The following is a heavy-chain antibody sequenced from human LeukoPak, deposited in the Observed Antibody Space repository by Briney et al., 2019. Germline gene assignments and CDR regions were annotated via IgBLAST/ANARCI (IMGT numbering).Heavy chain of an antibody. Sequence: ASVKVSCKASGYTFTDFFLHWVRQAPGQGLEWMGWINPSSGVTRYAQKFQDRVTMTRDTSISTAYVELSRLRSDDTAIYYCAKYCFIDASENWFDPWGHGTPSPSPQ. J-gene: IGHJ5*02. CDR2: INPSSGVT. CDR1: GYTFTDFF. CDR3: AKYCFIDASENWFDP. D-gene: IGHD1-26*01. V-gene: IGHV1-2*02.